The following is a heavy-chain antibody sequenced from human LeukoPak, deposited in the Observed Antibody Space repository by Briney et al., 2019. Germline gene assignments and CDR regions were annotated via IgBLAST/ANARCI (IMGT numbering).Heavy chain of an antibody. CDR3: ARGGQVQQPPLDFQH. J-gene: IGHJ1*01. D-gene: IGHD6-13*01. V-gene: IGHV4-59*01. CDR1: GGSISSYY. CDR2: IYYSGST. Sequence: SETLSLTCTVSGGSISSYYWSWIRQPPGKGLEWIGYIYYSGSTNYNPSLKSRVTISVDTSKNQFSLKLSSVTAADTAVYYCARGGQVQQPPLDFQHWGQGTLVTVSS.